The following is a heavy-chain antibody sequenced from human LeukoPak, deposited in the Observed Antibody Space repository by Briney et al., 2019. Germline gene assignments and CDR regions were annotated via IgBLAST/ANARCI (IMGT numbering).Heavy chain of an antibody. CDR2: FDPEDGET. CDR3: ATGGIAVAEAAFDP. V-gene: IGHV1-24*01. CDR1: GHTLTELS. J-gene: IGHJ5*02. D-gene: IGHD6-19*01. Sequence: ASVKVSCKVSGHTLTELSMHWVRQAPGKGLEWMGGFDPEDGETIYAQKFQGRVTMTEDTSTDTAYMELSSLRSEDTAVYYCATGGIAVAEAAFDPWGQGTLVTVSS.